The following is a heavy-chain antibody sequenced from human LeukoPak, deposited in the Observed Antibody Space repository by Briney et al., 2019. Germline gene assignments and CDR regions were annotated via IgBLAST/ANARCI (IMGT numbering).Heavy chain of an antibody. V-gene: IGHV4-59*01. J-gene: IGHJ3*02. Sequence: SETLSLTCIVSGGFINNFYWSWIRQPPGKGLEWIGYVSNSGNTNYNPSFRSRFTISVDTSKNQFSLKLTSVTAADTAVYFCARENYVFDIWGQGTMVTVSS. CDR2: VSNSGNT. CDR3: ARENYVFDI. CDR1: GGFINNFY.